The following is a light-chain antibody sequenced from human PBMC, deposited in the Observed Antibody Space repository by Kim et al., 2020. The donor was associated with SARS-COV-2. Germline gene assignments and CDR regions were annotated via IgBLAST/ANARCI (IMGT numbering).Light chain of an antibody. CDR1: RLRSYY. Sequence: LGQTVRITCQGDRLRSYYASWYQQKPALAPVLVIYGKNNRPSGIPERFSGSSSGNTASLNITGAQAEDEADYYCNSRDSSGKHHWVFGGGTQLTVL. CDR2: GKN. J-gene: IGLJ3*02. V-gene: IGLV3-19*01. CDR3: NSRDSSGKHHWV.